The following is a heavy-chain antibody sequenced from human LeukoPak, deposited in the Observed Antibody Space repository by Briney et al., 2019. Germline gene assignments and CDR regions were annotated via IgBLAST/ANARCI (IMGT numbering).Heavy chain of an antibody. J-gene: IGHJ3*02. Sequence: ASVKVSCKASGYTFTSYYMHWVRQAPGQGLEWMGIVNPSGGSTSYAQKFQGRVTMTRDTSTSTVYMELSSLRSEDTAVYYCARDPNIAAAGTNAFDIWGQGTMVTVSS. V-gene: IGHV1-46*01. CDR1: GYTFTSYY. CDR2: VNPSGGST. D-gene: IGHD6-13*01. CDR3: ARDPNIAAAGTNAFDI.